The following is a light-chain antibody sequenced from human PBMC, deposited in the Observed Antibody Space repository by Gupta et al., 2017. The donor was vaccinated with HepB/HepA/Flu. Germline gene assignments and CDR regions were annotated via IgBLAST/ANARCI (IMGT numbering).Light chain of an antibody. Sequence: DIVMTQSPATLSVSPGERATLSCRASQGVSSNLGWYQQKPGQAPRLLIYGASTRATGIPARFSGSGSGTEFTLTISSLQSEDFAVYYCQQYNNWPRTFGQGTKVEIK. CDR2: GAS. CDR3: QQYNNWPRT. CDR1: QGVSSN. V-gene: IGKV3-15*01. J-gene: IGKJ1*01.